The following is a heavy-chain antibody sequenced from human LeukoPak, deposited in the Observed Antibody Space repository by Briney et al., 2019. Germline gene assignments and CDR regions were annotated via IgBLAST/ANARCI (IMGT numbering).Heavy chain of an antibody. CDR3: ARDLGWEPRYFDY. V-gene: IGHV3-30*03. CDR2: ISYDGSNK. J-gene: IGHJ4*02. Sequence: GGSLRLSCAAPGFTFSSYGMHWVRQAPGKGLEWVGVISYDGSNKYYADSVKGRFTISRDDSKNTLYLQMNSLRAEDTAVYYCARDLGWEPRYFDYWGQGTLVTVSS. CDR1: GFTFSSYG. D-gene: IGHD1-26*01.